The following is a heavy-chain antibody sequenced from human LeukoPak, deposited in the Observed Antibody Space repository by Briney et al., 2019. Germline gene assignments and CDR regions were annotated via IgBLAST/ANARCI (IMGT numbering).Heavy chain of an antibody. J-gene: IGHJ4*02. V-gene: IGHV4-39*01. Sequence: PSATLPLTCTVSGDSISNTNYYWDWVRQPPGKGLEWIGNVYYGGTTYYTPSLKSRVTIYVDSSKNQFSLKLRSVTAADTGVYYCAASEGKYASGWYASYYFDSWGRGTLVAVST. CDR1: GDSISNTNYY. D-gene: IGHD6-19*01. CDR2: VYYGGTT. CDR3: AASEGKYASGWYASYYFDS.